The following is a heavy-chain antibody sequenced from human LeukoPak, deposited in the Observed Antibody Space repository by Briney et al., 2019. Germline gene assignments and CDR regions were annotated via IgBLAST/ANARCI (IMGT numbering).Heavy chain of an antibody. CDR3: AKEPDYGDYFDY. D-gene: IGHD4-17*01. Sequence: GGSLRLSCAASGFTFSSYAMSWVRQAPGKGLEWVSTISGSGGSTYYADSVKGRFTISRDNSRNTLYLQMNSLRAEDTAVYYCAKEPDYGDYFDYWGQGTLVTVSS. V-gene: IGHV3-23*01. CDR2: ISGSGGST. J-gene: IGHJ4*02. CDR1: GFTFSSYA.